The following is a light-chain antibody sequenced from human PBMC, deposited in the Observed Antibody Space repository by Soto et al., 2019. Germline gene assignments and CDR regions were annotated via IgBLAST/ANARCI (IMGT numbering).Light chain of an antibody. V-gene: IGLV2-8*01. CDR1: SSDVGAYDH. J-gene: IGLJ1*01. Sequence: ALTQPPSASGSPGQSLTISCTGTSSDVGAYDHVSWFQQHPGRAPKFLIYEVTKRPSGVPDRFSGSKSGNTASLTVSGLQAEDEADYYCCSHAGSSTVFGGGTKLTVL. CDR3: CSHAGSSTV. CDR2: EVT.